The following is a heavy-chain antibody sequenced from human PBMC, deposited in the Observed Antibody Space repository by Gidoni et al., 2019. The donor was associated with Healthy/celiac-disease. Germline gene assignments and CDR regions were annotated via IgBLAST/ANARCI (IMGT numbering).Heavy chain of an antibody. D-gene: IGHD6-19*01. CDR2: IYYSGST. J-gene: IGHJ4*02. Sequence: QLQLQESGPGLVKPSETLSLTCTVSGGSISSSSYYWGWIRQPPGKGLEWIGSIYYSGSTYYNPSLKSRVTISVDTSKNQFSLKLSSVTAADTAVYYCARIGPTGWYRTERGGKNFDYWGQGTLVTVSS. V-gene: IGHV4-39*01. CDR1: GGSISSSSYY. CDR3: ARIGPTGWYRTERGGKNFDY.